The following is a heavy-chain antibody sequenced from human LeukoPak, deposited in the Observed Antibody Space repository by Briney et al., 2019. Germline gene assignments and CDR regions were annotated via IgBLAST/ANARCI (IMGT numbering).Heavy chain of an antibody. Sequence: SETLSLTCTVSGGSLNNYYWTWIRQPPGKALEWIGYIYYNGGTNYNPSLQSRVTISVDTSKNQFSLKLNSVTAADTALYYCARVDDWNALEYWGQGILVTVSS. V-gene: IGHV4-59*01. D-gene: IGHD1-1*01. CDR3: ARVDDWNALEY. J-gene: IGHJ4*02. CDR2: IYYNGGT. CDR1: GGSLNNYY.